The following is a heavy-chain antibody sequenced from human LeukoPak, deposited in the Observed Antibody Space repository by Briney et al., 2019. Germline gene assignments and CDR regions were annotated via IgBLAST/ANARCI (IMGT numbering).Heavy chain of an antibody. Sequence: GGSLRLSCAAAGFTFSSYVMHWVRQAPGKGLEWVGVIWYDGFNKYYADSVKGRFTISRDNSKNTLYLQMNSLRAEDTAVYYCARDLGNWGWNDFWGQGTLVTVSS. CDR3: ARDLGNWGWNDF. V-gene: IGHV3-33*01. D-gene: IGHD7-27*01. CDR2: IWYDGFNK. CDR1: GFTFSSYV. J-gene: IGHJ4*02.